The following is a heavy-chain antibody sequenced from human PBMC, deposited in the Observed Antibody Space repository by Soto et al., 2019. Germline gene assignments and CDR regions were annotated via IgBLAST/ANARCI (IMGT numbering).Heavy chain of an antibody. D-gene: IGHD4-17*01. CDR3: ARDRDYAGWFDP. CDR1: GASITNDGHY. V-gene: IGHV4-31*03. CDR2: IYYSGTT. J-gene: IGHJ5*02. Sequence: QVQLQESGPGLVEPSETLSLTCTVSGASITNDGHYWSWIRQHPGKGLEWLGDIYYSGTTYYNPSLKSRLTMSVDTSQKQFSLKLTFVTAADTAVYYCARDRDYAGWFDPWGQGTLVTVSS.